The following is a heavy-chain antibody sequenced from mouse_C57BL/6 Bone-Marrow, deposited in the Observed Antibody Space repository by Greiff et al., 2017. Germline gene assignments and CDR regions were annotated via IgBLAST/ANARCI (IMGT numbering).Heavy chain of an antibody. J-gene: IGHJ1*03. D-gene: IGHD1-1*01. Sequence: VKLQESGAELVRPGASVTLSCKASGYTFTDYEMHWVKQTPVHGLEWIGAIDPETGGTAYNQKFKGKAILTADKSSSTAYMELRSLTSEDSAVYYCTRSITTVVAHWYFDVWGTGTTVTVSS. V-gene: IGHV1-15*01. CDR1: GYTFTDYE. CDR3: TRSITTVVAHWYFDV. CDR2: IDPETGGT.